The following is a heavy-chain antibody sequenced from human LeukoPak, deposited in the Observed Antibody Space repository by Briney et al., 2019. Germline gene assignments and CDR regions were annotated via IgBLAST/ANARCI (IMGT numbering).Heavy chain of an antibody. J-gene: IGHJ4*02. CDR2: IRRKAYGGAT. V-gene: IGHV3-49*04. D-gene: IGHD3-3*01. CDR1: GFTFADYA. CDR3: TRGQGNYDFWSGYYFDY. Sequence: GGSLRLSCTASGFTFADYAMSWVRQAPGKGLEWVGFIRRKAYGGATEHAASAKGRFTISRDDSKSIAYLQMNSLRIEDTAVYYCTRGQGNYDFWSGYYFDYWGQGALVTVSS.